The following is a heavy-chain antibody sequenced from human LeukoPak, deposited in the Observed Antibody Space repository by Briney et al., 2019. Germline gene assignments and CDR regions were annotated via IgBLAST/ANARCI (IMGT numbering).Heavy chain of an antibody. CDR3: ARERLTFYYYMDV. CDR2: IWYDGSNK. V-gene: IGHV3-33*01. Sequence: GGSLRLSCAASGFTFSSYGMHWVRQAPGKGLEWVAVIWYDGSNKYYADSVKGRFTISRDNSKNTLYLQMNSLRAEDTAVYYCARERLTFYYYMDVWGKGTTVTVSS. J-gene: IGHJ6*03. D-gene: IGHD2-21*01. CDR1: GFTFSSYG.